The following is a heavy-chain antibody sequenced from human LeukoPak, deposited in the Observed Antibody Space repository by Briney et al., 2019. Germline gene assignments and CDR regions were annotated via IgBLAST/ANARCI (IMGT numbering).Heavy chain of an antibody. V-gene: IGHV3-7*01. CDR1: GFTFSDSH. Sequence: GGSLRLSCAASGFTFSDSHMSWVRQAPGKGLEWVASIQQDGNEKYFVDSVKGRFTISRDNAKNSLYLQMNSLRAEDTAVYYCARDRIQLWHDAFDIWGQGTMVTVSS. CDR3: ARDRIQLWHDAFDI. D-gene: IGHD5-18*01. J-gene: IGHJ3*02. CDR2: IQQDGNEK.